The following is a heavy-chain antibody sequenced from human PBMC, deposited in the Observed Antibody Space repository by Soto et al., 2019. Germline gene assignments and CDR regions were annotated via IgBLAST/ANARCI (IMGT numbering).Heavy chain of an antibody. J-gene: IGHJ4*02. CDR3: AKGSEXXVSINFFDS. D-gene: IGHD3-10*01. Sequence: QVRLVESGGGVVQPGTSLRLSCAASGFTFRKYGMYWVRQAPGKGLEWVAVISYDGSEEYYADSVKGRFTASRDNSKNTVFLQMNGXRAEDTAKYYCAKGSEXXVSINFFDSWGQGTLVIVSS. V-gene: IGHV3-30*18. CDR1: GFTFRKYG. CDR2: ISYDGSEE.